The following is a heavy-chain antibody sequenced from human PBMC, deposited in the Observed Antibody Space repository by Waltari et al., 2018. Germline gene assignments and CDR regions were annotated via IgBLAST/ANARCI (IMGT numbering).Heavy chain of an antibody. D-gene: IGHD1-26*01. Sequence: QVQLQESGPGLVKPSETLSLNCTVSGGSISSYYWSWIRQPPGKGLEWIGYIYYSGSTNYNPSLKSRVTISVDTSKNQFSLKLSSVTAADTAVYYCARFPEGAPYLLGAFDIWGQGTMVTVSS. J-gene: IGHJ3*02. CDR3: ARFPEGAPYLLGAFDI. CDR1: GGSISSYY. V-gene: IGHV4-59*01. CDR2: IYYSGST.